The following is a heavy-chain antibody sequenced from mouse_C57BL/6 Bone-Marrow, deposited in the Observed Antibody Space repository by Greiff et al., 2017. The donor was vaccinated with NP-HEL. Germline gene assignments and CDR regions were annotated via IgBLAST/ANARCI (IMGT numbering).Heavy chain of an antibody. D-gene: IGHD4-1*01. J-gene: IGHJ2*01. CDR1: GFTFSDYY. CDR3: ARRTGGGYYFDY. V-gene: IGHV5-16*01. Sequence: EVKLVESEGGLVQPGSSMKLSCTASGFTFSDYYMAWVRQVPEKGLEWVANINYDGSSTYYLDSLKSRFIISRDNAKNILYLQMSSLKSEDTATYYCARRTGGGYYFDYWGQGTTLTVSS. CDR2: INYDGSST.